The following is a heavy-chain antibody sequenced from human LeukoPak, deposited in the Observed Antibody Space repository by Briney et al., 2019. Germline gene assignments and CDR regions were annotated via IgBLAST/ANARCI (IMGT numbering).Heavy chain of an antibody. D-gene: IGHD3-10*01. Sequence: ASVKVSCKTSGYTFTDYYIHWVRQAPGQGLEWMGWIDPNSGGTNYAQKFQGRVTMTRDTSISTADMEVRRMRSDDTALYYCARDGVVRGVIIYWGQGTPVTVSS. CDR3: ARDGVVRGVIIY. CDR1: GYTFTDYY. J-gene: IGHJ4*02. CDR2: IDPNSGGT. V-gene: IGHV1-2*02.